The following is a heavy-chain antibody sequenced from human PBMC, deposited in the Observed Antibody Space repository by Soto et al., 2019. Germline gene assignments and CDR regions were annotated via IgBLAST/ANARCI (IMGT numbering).Heavy chain of an antibody. CDR2: IYYSGST. V-gene: IGHV4-59*01. J-gene: IGHJ4*02. CDR3: ARETKAVAGALDY. Sequence: SETLSLTCTVSGGSISSYYWSWIRQPPGKGLEWIGYIYYSGSTNYNPSLKSRVTISVDTSKNQFSLKLSSVTAADTAVYYCARETKAVAGALDYWGQGTLVTGSS. CDR1: GGSISSYY. D-gene: IGHD6-19*01.